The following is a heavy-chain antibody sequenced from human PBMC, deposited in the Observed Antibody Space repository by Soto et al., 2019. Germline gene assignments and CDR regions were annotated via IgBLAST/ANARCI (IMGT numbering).Heavy chain of an antibody. D-gene: IGHD4-4*01. CDR2: ISYDGNNE. CDR1: GFAFSSYA. Sequence: QVQLVESGGGVVQPGRSLRLSCAASGFAFSSYAIHWIRQAPGKGLEWVAVISYDGNNEYYADSVKGRFSISRDNSKNTVYLQMNSLRGEDTAVYYCARDTETWGHGTLVTVSS. J-gene: IGHJ5*01. CDR3: ARDTET. V-gene: IGHV3-30-3*01.